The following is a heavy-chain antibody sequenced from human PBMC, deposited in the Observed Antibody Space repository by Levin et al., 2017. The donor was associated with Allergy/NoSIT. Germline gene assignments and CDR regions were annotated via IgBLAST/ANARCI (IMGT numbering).Heavy chain of an antibody. D-gene: IGHD1-26*01. CDR3: ASGKKELPRPDY. CDR1: GFTFSSYA. Sequence: GESLKISCAASGFTFSSYAMHWVRQAPGKGLEWVAVISYDGSNKYYADSVKGRFTISRDNSKNTLYLQMNSLRAEDTAVYYCASGKKELPRPDYWGQGTLVTVSS. J-gene: IGHJ4*02. V-gene: IGHV3-30*04. CDR2: ISYDGSNK.